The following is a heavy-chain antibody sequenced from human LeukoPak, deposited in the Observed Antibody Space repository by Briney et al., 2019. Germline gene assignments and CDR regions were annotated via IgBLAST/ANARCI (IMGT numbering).Heavy chain of an antibody. D-gene: IGHD6-19*01. CDR2: IWYDGSNK. V-gene: IGHV3-33*06. J-gene: IGHJ4*02. Sequence: GGSLRLSCAASGFTFSSYGMHWVRQAPGKGLEWVAVIWYDGSNKYYADSVKGRFTISRDNSKNTLYLQMNSLRAEDTAVYYCAKVYGSVWYYFDYWGQGTLVTVSS. CDR1: GFTFSSYG. CDR3: AKVYGSVWYYFDY.